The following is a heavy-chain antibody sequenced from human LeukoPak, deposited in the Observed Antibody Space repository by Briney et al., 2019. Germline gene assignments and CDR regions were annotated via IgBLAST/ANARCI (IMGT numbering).Heavy chain of an antibody. D-gene: IGHD3-22*01. CDR1: GFTFSDYY. J-gene: IGHJ4*02. V-gene: IGHV3-11*05. CDR3: ARVRSWDSSGPYYFDY. Sequence: GGSLRLSCAASGFTFSDYYMSWIRQAPGKGLERLSYISSLSTYTNYADSVKGRFTVSRDSAKNSLFLQMNSLRAEDTAVYYCARVRSWDSSGPYYFDYWGQGTLVTVSS. CDR2: ISSLSTYT.